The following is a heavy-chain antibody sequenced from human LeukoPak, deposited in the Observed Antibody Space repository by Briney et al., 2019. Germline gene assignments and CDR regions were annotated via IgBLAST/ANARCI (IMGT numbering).Heavy chain of an antibody. CDR1: GGSISSYY. V-gene: IGHV4-59*01. CDR2: IYYSGST. D-gene: IGHD6-13*01. Sequence: PSETLSLTCTVSGGSISSYYRSWIRQPPGKALEWIGYIYYSGSTNYNPSLKSRVTISVDASKNQFSLKLSSVTAADTAVYYCARVSWGLIGMDVWGQGTTVTVSS. J-gene: IGHJ6*02. CDR3: ARVSWGLIGMDV.